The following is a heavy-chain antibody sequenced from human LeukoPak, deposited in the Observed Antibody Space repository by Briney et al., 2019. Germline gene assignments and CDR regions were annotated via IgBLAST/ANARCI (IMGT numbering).Heavy chain of an antibody. J-gene: IGHJ4*02. CDR2: IRYDGSNK. Sequence: GGSLRLACAASGFTFSSYGMHRDRQAPGKGLEWVAFIRYDGSNKYYADSVKGRFTISRDNSKNTLYLQMNSLRAEDTAVYYCAKRRDIVVAPAVSDYWGQGTLVTVSS. D-gene: IGHD2-2*01. V-gene: IGHV3-30*02. CDR3: AKRRDIVVAPAVSDY. CDR1: GFTFSSYG.